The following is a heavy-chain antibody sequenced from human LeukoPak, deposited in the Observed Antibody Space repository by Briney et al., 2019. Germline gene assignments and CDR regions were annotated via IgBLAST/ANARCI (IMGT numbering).Heavy chain of an antibody. J-gene: IGHJ4*02. Sequence: GRSLRLSCAASGFTFSSYAMHWVRQAPGKGLEWVAVISYDGSNKYYADSVKGRFTISRDNSKNTLYLQMNSLRAEDTAVYYCAKVPDTAMAYVHFDYWGQGTLVTVSS. CDR2: ISYDGSNK. V-gene: IGHV3-30-3*01. D-gene: IGHD5-18*01. CDR1: GFTFSSYA. CDR3: AKVPDTAMAYVHFDY.